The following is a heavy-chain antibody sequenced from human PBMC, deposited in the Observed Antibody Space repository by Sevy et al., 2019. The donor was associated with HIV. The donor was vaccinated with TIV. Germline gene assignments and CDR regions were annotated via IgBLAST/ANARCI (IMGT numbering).Heavy chain of an antibody. D-gene: IGHD6-6*01. CDR1: GYTFTDYY. J-gene: IGHJ6*02. CDR3: ARVAARQMDV. Sequence: ASVKVSCKTSGYTFTDYYNHWVRQAPGQGLEWVGRINPNSDGTNYAQRIEGRVTMTRDASISTAYLELNRLRPDDAAVYYCARVAARQMDVWGQGTTVTVSS. CDR2: INPNSDGT. V-gene: IGHV1-2*06.